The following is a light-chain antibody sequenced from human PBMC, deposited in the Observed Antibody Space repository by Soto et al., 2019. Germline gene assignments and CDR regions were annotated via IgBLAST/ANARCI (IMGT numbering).Light chain of an antibody. J-gene: IGLJ2*01. CDR2: DVS. CDR3: SSYTSSSTLVI. CDR1: SSDVGGYNY. V-gene: IGLV2-14*01. Sequence: QSALTQPASVSGSPGQSITISCTGTSSDVGGYNYVSWYQQHPGKAPKLMIFDVSNRPSGVSNRFSASKSGNTASLTISGLQAEDEADDYCSSYTSSSTLVIFGGGTKVTVL.